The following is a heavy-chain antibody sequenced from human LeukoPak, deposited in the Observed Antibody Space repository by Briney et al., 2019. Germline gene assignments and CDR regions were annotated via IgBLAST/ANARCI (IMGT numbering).Heavy chain of an antibody. CDR1: GGTFSSYA. Sequence: SVKVSCKASGGTFSSYAISWVRQAPGQGLEWMGGIIPIFGTANYAQKFQGRVTITTDESTSTAYMELSSLRSEDTAVYYCARSLSAARTFDYWGQGTLVTVSS. J-gene: IGHJ4*02. V-gene: IGHV1-69*05. D-gene: IGHD6-6*01. CDR3: ARSLSAARTFDY. CDR2: IIPIFGTA.